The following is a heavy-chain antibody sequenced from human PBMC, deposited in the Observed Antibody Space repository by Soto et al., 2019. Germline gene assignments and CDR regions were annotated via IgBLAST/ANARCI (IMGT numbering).Heavy chain of an antibody. V-gene: IGHV3-11*06. Sequence: GGSLRLSCAASGFTFSDHYMSWIRQAPGKGLEWVSSISTTSTYTHYADSLKGRFTISRDNAKKLLYLQMDSLRAEDTAVYYCARDDGLSSTNVKAFDIWGQGTKVTVSS. D-gene: IGHD2-2*01. J-gene: IGHJ3*02. CDR2: ISTTSTYT. CDR1: GFTFSDHY. CDR3: ARDDGLSSTNVKAFDI.